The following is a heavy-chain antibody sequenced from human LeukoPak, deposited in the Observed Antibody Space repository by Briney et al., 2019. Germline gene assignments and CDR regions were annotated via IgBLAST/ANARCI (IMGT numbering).Heavy chain of an antibody. V-gene: IGHV4-34*01. CDR2: INHSGST. Sequence: PSETLSLTCAVYGGSFSGYYWSWIRQPPGKGLEWIGEINHSGSTNYNPSLKSRVTISVDTSKNQFSLKLSSVTAADTAVYYCARGRASRYSSGWYSHHDAFDIWSQGTMVTVSS. J-gene: IGHJ3*02. D-gene: IGHD6-19*01. CDR3: ARGRASRYSSGWYSHHDAFDI. CDR1: GGSFSGYY.